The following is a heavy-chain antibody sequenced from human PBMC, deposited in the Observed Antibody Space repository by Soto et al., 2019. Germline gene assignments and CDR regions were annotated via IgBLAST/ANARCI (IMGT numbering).Heavy chain of an antibody. D-gene: IGHD3-22*01. CDR1: GFTFSNAW. Sequence: EVQLVESGGGLVKPGGSLRLSCAASGFTFSNAWMNWVRQAPGKGLEWVGRIKSKTDGGTTDYAAPAKGRFTISRDDSXNXLXXQRNGLKTEDTAVYYGTAEMATYYYDSSGDYYCDYWGQGALVTVSS. V-gene: IGHV3-15*07. J-gene: IGHJ4*02. CDR2: IKSKTDGGTT. CDR3: TAEMATYYYDSSGDYYCDY.